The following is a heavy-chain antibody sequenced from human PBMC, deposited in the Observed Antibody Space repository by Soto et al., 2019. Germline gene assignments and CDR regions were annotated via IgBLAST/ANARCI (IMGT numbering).Heavy chain of an antibody. D-gene: IGHD1-26*01. CDR1: GFTFSSYG. V-gene: IGHV3-30*18. Sequence: LRLSCAASGFTFSSYGMHWVRQAPGKGLEWVAVISYDGSNKYYADSVKGRFTISRDNSKNTLYLQMNSLRAEDTAVYYCAKDKSRRGATLDYWGQGTLVTVSS. CDR2: ISYDGSNK. CDR3: AKDKSRRGATLDY. J-gene: IGHJ4*02.